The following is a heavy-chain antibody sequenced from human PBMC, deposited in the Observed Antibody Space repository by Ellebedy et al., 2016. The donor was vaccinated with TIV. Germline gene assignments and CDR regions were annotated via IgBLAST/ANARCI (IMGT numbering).Heavy chain of an antibody. CDR2: IRSKANSGPT. V-gene: IGHV3-49*04. D-gene: IGHD4-17*01. Sequence: PGGSLRLSCTASGFMFRAYAVSWVRQAPGKGPEWVGFIRSKANSGPTEYAASVRGRFSISRDDSESIAYLQMNSLKTEDTAVYYCTRDNGDYGMDVWGQGTTVIVSS. J-gene: IGHJ6*02. CDR3: TRDNGDYGMDV. CDR1: GFMFRAYA.